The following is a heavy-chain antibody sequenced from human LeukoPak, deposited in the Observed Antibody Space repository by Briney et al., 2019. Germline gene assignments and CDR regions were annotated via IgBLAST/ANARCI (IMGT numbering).Heavy chain of an antibody. CDR1: GFTFSNFA. J-gene: IGHJ4*02. D-gene: IGHD1-1*01. Sequence: GGSLRLSCAATGFTFSNFAMHWVRQAPGKGLEWGAVVSYDGSYKYYADSAKGRFTISRDNSKNTLYLQMNSLRAEDTAVYYCARAPGYGAAYYFDYWGQGTLVTVSS. CDR2: VSYDGSYK. CDR3: ARAPGYGAAYYFDY. V-gene: IGHV3-30*04.